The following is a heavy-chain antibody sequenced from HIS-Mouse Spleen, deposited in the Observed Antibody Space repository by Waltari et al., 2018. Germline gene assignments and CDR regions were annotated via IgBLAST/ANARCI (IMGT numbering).Heavy chain of an antibody. J-gene: IGHJ2*01. CDR3: AREIPYSSSWYDWYFDL. D-gene: IGHD6-13*01. Sequence: QLQLQESGPGLVKPSETLSLTCTVSGGSISSSSYYWGWIRQPPGKGLEWIGGIYYSGRTHYNPALKSRVTISVDTSKNQFSLKLSSVTAADTAVYYCAREIPYSSSWYDWYFDLWGRGTLVTVSS. CDR2: IYYSGRT. CDR1: GGSISSSSYY. V-gene: IGHV4-39*07.